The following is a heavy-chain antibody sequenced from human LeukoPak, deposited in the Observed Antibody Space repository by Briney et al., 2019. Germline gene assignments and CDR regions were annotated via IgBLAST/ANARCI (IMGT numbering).Heavy chain of an antibody. CDR1: GFTFSDYY. CDR2: ISSDGSTI. J-gene: IGHJ4*02. CDR3: AKGLRVVVAATLFDY. V-gene: IGHV3-11*01. D-gene: IGHD2-15*01. Sequence: GGSLRLSCAASGFTFSDYYMNWIRQAPGKGLEWVSYISSDGSTIFYADSVAGRFTISRDNAKNSLYLQMNSLRAEDTALYYCAKGLRVVVAATLFDYWGQGTLVTVSS.